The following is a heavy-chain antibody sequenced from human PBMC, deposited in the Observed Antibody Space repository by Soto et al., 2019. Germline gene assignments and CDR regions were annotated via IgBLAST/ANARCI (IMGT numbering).Heavy chain of an antibody. CDR1: GFTFSNCA. CDR2: ISSTGDSA. D-gene: IGHD1-26*01. J-gene: IGHJ4*02. V-gene: IGHV3-23*01. Sequence: EVQLLESGGGLVQPGGSRRLSCAGSGFTFSNCAMSWVRQAPGKGLEWVAGISSTGDSADYADSVKGRFTMYRDNSKNNVFLQMNSLRAEDTGVYYCAKEPPDRVGAAYFDFWGQGTLVTVSS. CDR3: AKEPPDRVGAAYFDF.